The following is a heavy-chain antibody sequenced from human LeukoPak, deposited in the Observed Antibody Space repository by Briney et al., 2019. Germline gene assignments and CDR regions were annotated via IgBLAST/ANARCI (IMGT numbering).Heavy chain of an antibody. CDR1: GFTFSSYA. Sequence: GESLRLSCAASGFTFSSYAMSWVRQAPGKGLEWVSAISGSGGSTYYADSVKGRFTISRDNSRNTLYLQMNSLRAEDTAVYYCAKELQNYGDLDYWGQGTLVTVSS. CDR3: AKELQNYGDLDY. J-gene: IGHJ4*02. D-gene: IGHD4-17*01. CDR2: ISGSGGST. V-gene: IGHV3-23*01.